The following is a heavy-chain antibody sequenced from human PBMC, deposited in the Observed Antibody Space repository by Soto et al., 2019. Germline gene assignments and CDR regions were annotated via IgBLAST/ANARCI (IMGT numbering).Heavy chain of an antibody. CDR3: TTGLTPYYYYGMDV. CDR1: GFTFSNAW. Sequence: GGSLRLSCAASGFTFSNAWMNWVRQAPGKGLEWVGRIKSKTDGGTTDYAAPVKGRFTISRDDSKNTLYLQMNSLKTEDTAVYYCTTGLTPYYYYGMDVWGQGTTVTVSS. CDR2: IKSKTDGGTT. J-gene: IGHJ6*02. V-gene: IGHV3-15*07.